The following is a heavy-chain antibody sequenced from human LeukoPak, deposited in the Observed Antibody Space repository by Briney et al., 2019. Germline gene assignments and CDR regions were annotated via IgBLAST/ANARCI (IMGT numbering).Heavy chain of an antibody. D-gene: IGHD3-16*01. V-gene: IGHV3-66*01. CDR2: IYSGGNT. CDR3: AREIPGGSAIDY. CDR1: GFTLSGNY. J-gene: IGHJ4*02. Sequence: PGGSLRLSCSASGFTLSGNYMNWVRQAPGQGLEWVSVIYSGGNTYYADSVKGRFTISRDNSKNTLYLQMNSLRAEDTAVYYCAREIPGGSAIDYWGQGTLVTVSS.